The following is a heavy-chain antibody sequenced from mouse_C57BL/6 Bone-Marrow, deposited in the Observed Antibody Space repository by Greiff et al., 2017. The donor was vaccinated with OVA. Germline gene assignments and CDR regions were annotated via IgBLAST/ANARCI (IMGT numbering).Heavy chain of an antibody. CDR3: ARSGLTGPWGNYFDY. J-gene: IGHJ2*01. Sequence: VKLVESGAELARPGASVKMSCKASGYTFTSYTIHWVKQRPGQGLEWIGYINPSSGYTKYNQKFKDKATLTADKSSSTAYMQLSSLTSEDSAVYYCARSGLTGPWGNYFDYWGQGTTLTVSS. V-gene: IGHV1-4*01. CDR2: INPSSGYT. CDR1: GYTFTSYT. D-gene: IGHD4-1*01.